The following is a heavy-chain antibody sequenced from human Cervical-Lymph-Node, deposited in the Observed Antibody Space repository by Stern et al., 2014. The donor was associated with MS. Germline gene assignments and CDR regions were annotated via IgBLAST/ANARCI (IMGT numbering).Heavy chain of an antibody. V-gene: IGHV1-18*01. J-gene: IGHJ6*02. CDR2: ISGYKGNT. CDR1: EYTFINYN. CDR3: AIMGTNGIDV. D-gene: IGHD5-18*01. Sequence: VQLVESGAEVKKPGASVKVSCKASEYTFINYNINWVRQAPGQRLEWLGWISGYKGNTNYAQRLQGRVTLTTDTSTTTAYMELRSLRSDDTAVYYCAIMGTNGIDVWGQGTTVTVSS.